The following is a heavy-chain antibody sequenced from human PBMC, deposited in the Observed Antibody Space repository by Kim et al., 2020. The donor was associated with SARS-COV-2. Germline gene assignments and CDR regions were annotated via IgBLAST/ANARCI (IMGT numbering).Heavy chain of an antibody. D-gene: IGHD3-10*01. V-gene: IGHV3-74*01. J-gene: IGHJ4*02. CDR2: AGHST. Sequence: AGHSTYSPDSVKGRFAISRDNSKNTLYLQMNSLRTEDTAVYYCFRGGVDFWGQGTLVTVSS. CDR3: FRGGVDF.